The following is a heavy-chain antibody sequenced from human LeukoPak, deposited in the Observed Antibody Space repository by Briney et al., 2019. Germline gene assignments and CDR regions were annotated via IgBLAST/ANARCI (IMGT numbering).Heavy chain of an antibody. V-gene: IGHV1-18*01. J-gene: IGHJ6*02. Sequence: ASVKVSCKASGYTFTSYGISWVRQAPGQGLGWMGWISAYNGNTNYAQKLQGRVTMTTDPSTSTAYMELRSLRSDDTAVYYCARVDIVVVPAAKGPYYYYGMDVWGQGTTVTVSS. CDR3: ARVDIVVVPAAKGPYYYYGMDV. CDR2: ISAYNGNT. CDR1: GYTFTSYG. D-gene: IGHD2-2*03.